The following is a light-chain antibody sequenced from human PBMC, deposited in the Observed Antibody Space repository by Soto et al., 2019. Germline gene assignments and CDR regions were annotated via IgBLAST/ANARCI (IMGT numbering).Light chain of an antibody. CDR1: QSVSTY. CDR3: HQRSSWPET. J-gene: IGKJ1*01. V-gene: IGKV3-11*01. CDR2: DAS. Sequence: EIVLTQSPATLSLSPGERVTLSCRASQSVSTYLAWYQQRPGQAPSLLIYDASNRAAGIPARFSGSGSGTDFTLTISSLEPEDVAVSYCHQRSSWPETFGQGTKVEIK.